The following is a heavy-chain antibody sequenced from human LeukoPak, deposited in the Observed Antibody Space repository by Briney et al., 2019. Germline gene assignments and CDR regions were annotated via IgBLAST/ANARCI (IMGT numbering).Heavy chain of an antibody. CDR2: ISGSGVST. V-gene: IGHV3-23*01. CDR1: RFTFSNFA. J-gene: IGHJ4*02. Sequence: PGGSLRLSCAASRFTFSNFAMSWVRQAPGKGLEWVPVISGSGVSTYYADSVKGRFTISRDNSKNALFLQMNSLRAEDTAVYYCAKSGPYCSSTSCNYFDYWGQGTLVTVSS. CDR3: AKSGPYCSSTSCNYFDY. D-gene: IGHD2-2*01.